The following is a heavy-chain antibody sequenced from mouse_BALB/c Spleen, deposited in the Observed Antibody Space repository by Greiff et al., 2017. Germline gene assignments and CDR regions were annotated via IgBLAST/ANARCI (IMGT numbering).Heavy chain of an antibody. J-gene: IGHJ3*01. CDR2: IDPFNGGT. V-gene: IGHV1S135*01. Sequence: VQLHQSGPELMKPGASVKISCKASGYSFTSYYMHWVKQSHGKSLEWIGYIDPFNGGTSYNQKFKGKATLTVDKSSSTAYMHLSSLTSEDSAVYYCARAEGFAYWGQGTLVTVSA. CDR1: GYSFTSYY. CDR3: ARAEGFAY.